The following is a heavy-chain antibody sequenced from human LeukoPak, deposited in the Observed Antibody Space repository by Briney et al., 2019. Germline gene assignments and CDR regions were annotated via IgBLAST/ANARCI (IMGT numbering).Heavy chain of an antibody. V-gene: IGHV1-2*02. CDR2: INPNTGGT. CDR3: ARDGIAAAGLIDY. CDR1: GYAFTGQD. Sequence: ASVKVSCKASGYAFTGQDMHWVRQAPGQGLEWMGWINPNTGGTDYAQKFQGRVTMTRDTTISTAYMELSRLTSDDTAVYYCARDGIAAAGLIDYWGQGTLVTVSS. D-gene: IGHD6-13*01. J-gene: IGHJ4*02.